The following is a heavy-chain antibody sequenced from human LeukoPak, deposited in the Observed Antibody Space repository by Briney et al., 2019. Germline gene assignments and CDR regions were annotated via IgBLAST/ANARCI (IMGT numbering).Heavy chain of an antibody. D-gene: IGHD3-16*02. Sequence: SGGSLRLSCAASGFTFSSHWMHWVRQVPGKGLVWVSRINTDGRTTNYADSVKGRFTISRDNAKDTLYLQMNSLSAEDTAVYYCTRSLIGINDHWGQGTLVTVSS. CDR1: GFTFSSHW. J-gene: IGHJ5*02. V-gene: IGHV3-74*01. CDR3: TRSLIGINDH. CDR2: INTDGRTT.